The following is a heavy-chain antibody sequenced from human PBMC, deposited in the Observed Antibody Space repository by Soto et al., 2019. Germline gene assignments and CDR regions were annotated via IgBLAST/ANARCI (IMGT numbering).Heavy chain of an antibody. CDR2: NYYSGIT. D-gene: IGHD6-6*01. J-gene: IGHJ6*02. V-gene: IGHV4-31*03. CDR3: ARGSSIAGLYYGMDV. CDR1: GGSISSGGYY. Sequence: QVQLQESGPGLVKPSQTLSLTCTVSGGSISSGGYYWTWIRQHPGKGLGWIGYNYYSGITYYNPSRKSRVTISLDTSKKQFSLKLSSVTAADTAVYYCARGSSIAGLYYGMDVWGQGTTVTVSS.